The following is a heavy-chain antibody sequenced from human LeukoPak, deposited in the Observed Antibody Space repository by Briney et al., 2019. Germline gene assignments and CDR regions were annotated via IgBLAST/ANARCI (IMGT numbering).Heavy chain of an antibody. CDR2: ISGSGGST. CDR3: AKDLSYSSSWHALDY. Sequence: GGSLRLSCAASGFIFSSYAMSWVRQAPGKGLEWVSVISGSGGSTYYADSVKGRFTISRDNSKNTLYLQMNSLRAEDTAVYYCAKDLSYSSSWHALDYWGQGTLVTVSS. V-gene: IGHV3-23*01. J-gene: IGHJ4*02. D-gene: IGHD6-13*01. CDR1: GFIFSSYA.